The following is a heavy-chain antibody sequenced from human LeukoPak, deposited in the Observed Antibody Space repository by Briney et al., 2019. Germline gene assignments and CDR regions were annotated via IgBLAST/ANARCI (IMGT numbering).Heavy chain of an antibody. J-gene: IGHJ5*02. CDR1: GGSISSGGYS. D-gene: IGHD1-26*01. CDR3: ARDSRGATRPPSFDP. CDR2: IYYSGST. V-gene: IGHV4-30-4*07. Sequence: SETLSLTCAVSGGSISSGGYSWSWIRQPHGKGLEWIGYIYYSGSTLYNPSLKSRVTISVDTSKNQFSLKLSSVTAADTAVYYCARDSRGATRPPSFDPWGQGTLVTVSS.